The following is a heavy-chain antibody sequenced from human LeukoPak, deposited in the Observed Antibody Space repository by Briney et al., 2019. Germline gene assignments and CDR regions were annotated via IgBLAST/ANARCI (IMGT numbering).Heavy chain of an antibody. Sequence: SETLSLTCTVSGYSISGGYYWGWIRQPPGKGLEWIGSIYHSGSTYYNPSLKSRVTISVDTSKNQFSLKLSSVTAADTAVYYCARTYSSSWYYAFDIWGQGTMVTVSS. V-gene: IGHV4-38-2*02. CDR3: ARTYSSSWYYAFDI. CDR1: GYSISGGYY. J-gene: IGHJ3*02. CDR2: IYHSGST. D-gene: IGHD6-13*01.